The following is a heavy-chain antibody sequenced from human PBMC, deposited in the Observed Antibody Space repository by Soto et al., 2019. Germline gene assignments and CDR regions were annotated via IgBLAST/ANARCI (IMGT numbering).Heavy chain of an antibody. CDR1: AYTFTGHY. V-gene: IGHV1-2*02. CDR3: ATARFAQEKYFDY. CDR2: INTFSGGT. J-gene: IGHJ4*02. Sequence: ASVKVSCKTTAYTFTGHYIHWIRQAPGQGLEWVGWINTFSGGTSNAQSFQGRVAVTWDSSISTSYMELSGLKSDDRAVYYCATARFAQEKYFDYWGLGTLVTVSS.